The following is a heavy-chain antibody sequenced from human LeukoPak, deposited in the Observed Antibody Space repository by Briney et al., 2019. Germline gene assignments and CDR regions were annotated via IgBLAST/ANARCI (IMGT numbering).Heavy chain of an antibody. CDR3: ARYYYDSSGYYYVHYYYYYYMDV. J-gene: IGHJ6*03. D-gene: IGHD3-22*01. CDR2: ISSSSSYI. V-gene: IGHV3-21*01. CDR1: GFTFSSYS. Sequence: PGGSLRLSCAASGFTFSSYSMNWVRRAPGKGLEWVSSISSSSSYIYYADSAKGRFTISRDNAKNSLYLQMNSLRAEDTAVYYCARYYYDSSGYYYVHYYYYYYMDVWGKGTTVTVSS.